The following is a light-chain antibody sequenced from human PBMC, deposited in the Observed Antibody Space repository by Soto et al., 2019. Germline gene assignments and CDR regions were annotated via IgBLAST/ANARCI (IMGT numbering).Light chain of an antibody. J-gene: IGKJ4*01. CDR2: DAS. V-gene: IGKV3-11*01. CDR1: QSVSSY. Sequence: EIVLTQSPATLCLSPGERATLSCRASQSVSSYLAWYQQKPGQAPRLLIYDASNRATGIPARFSGSGSGTDFTLTISSLEPEDFAVYYCQQRSNWPPLTFGGGTKV. CDR3: QQRSNWPPLT.